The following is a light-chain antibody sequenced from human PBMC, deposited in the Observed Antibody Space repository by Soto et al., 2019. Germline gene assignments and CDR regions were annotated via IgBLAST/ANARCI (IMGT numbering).Light chain of an antibody. CDR1: QSVRSN. V-gene: IGKV3D-15*01. Sequence: EVVMTQSPATLSVSPGERFTLSCRASQSVRSNLAWYQQKPGQSPRLLIYGASTRATGIPARFSGSGSGTDFTLTITSLEPEDFAVYYCQQRSNWPPTFGQGTKVDIK. CDR3: QQRSNWPPT. CDR2: GAS. J-gene: IGKJ1*01.